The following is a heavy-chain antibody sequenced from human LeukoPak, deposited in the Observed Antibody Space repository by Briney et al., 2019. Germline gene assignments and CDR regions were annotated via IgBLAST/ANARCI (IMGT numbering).Heavy chain of an antibody. CDR1: GFTFSSYA. V-gene: IGHV3-30-3*01. J-gene: IGHJ4*02. Sequence: GRSLRLSCAASGFTFSSYAMHWVRQAPGKGLEWVAVISYDGSNKYYADSVKGRFTISRDNSKNTLYLQMNSLRAEETAVYYCARDRLYYYDSSGYLDYWGQGTLVTVSS. CDR2: ISYDGSNK. CDR3: ARDRLYYYDSSGYLDY. D-gene: IGHD3-22*01.